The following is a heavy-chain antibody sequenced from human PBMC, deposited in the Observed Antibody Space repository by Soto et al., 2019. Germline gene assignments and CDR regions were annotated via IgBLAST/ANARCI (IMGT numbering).Heavy chain of an antibody. CDR1: GFSLSTSGVG. CDR3: AHRRKWLVQNYYYYGMDV. J-gene: IGHJ6*02. Sequence: KESGPTLVKPTQTLTLTCTFSGFSLSTSGVGVGWIRQPPGKALEWLALIYWNDDKRYSPSLKSRLTITKDTSKNQVVLTMTNMDPVDTATYYCAHRRKWLVQNYYYYGMDVWGQGTTVTVSS. CDR2: IYWNDDK. D-gene: IGHD6-19*01. V-gene: IGHV2-5*01.